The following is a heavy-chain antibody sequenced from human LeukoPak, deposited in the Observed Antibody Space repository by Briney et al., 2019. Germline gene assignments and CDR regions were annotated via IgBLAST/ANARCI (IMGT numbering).Heavy chain of an antibody. Sequence: SETLSLTCTVSGGSISSSSYYWGWIRQPPGKGLEWIGSIYYSGSTYYNPSLKSRVTISVDTSKNQFSLKLSSVTAADTAVYYCARRESGGAYNFFDYWGQGTLVTVSS. CDR1: GGSISSSSYY. CDR3: ARRESGGAYNFFDY. D-gene: IGHD3-16*01. V-gene: IGHV4-39*01. CDR2: IYYSGST. J-gene: IGHJ4*02.